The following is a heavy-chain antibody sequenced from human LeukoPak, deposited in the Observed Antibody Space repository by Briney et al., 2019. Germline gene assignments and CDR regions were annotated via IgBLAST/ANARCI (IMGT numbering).Heavy chain of an antibody. CDR3: ARAGRGYSLSGWFDP. J-gene: IGHJ5*02. CDR1: GGTFSSYA. CDR2: IIPILGIA. Sequence: SVTVSCKASGGTFSSYAISWVRQAPGQGLEWMGRIIPILGIANYAQKFQGRVTITADKSTSTAYMELSSLRSEDTAVYYCARAGRGYSLSGWFDPWGQGTLVTVSS. D-gene: IGHD5-18*01. V-gene: IGHV1-69*04.